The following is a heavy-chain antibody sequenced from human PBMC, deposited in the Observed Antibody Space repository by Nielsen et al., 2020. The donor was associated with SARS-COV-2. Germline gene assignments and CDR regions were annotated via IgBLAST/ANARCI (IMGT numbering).Heavy chain of an antibody. CDR1: GGSISSYY. D-gene: IGHD3-22*01. J-gene: IGHJ6*02. CDR3: ARNTNYYDSSGYKDYYYYGMDV. V-gene: IGHV4-59*01. CDR2: IYYSGST. Sequence: SETLSLTCTVSGGSISSYYWSWIRQPPGKGLEWIGYIYYSGSTNYNPSLKSRVTISVDTSKNQFPLKLSSVTAADTAVYYCARNTNYYDSSGYKDYYYYGMDVWGQGTTVTVSS.